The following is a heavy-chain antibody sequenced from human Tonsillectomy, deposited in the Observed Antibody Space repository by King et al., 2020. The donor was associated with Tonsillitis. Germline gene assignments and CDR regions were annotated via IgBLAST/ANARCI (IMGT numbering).Heavy chain of an antibody. CDR2: IYDHGST. V-gene: IGHV4-59*01. CDR3: ARGPNDFDL. CDR1: GGSICTYY. Sequence: VQLQESGPGLVKPSETLSLTCTVSGGSICTYYWSWIRQPPGKGLEWIGYIYDHGSTSYTPSLKSRVTISVDTSKNQFSLKLSSVTAADTAVYYCARGPNDFDLWGRGTLVTVSS. J-gene: IGHJ2*01.